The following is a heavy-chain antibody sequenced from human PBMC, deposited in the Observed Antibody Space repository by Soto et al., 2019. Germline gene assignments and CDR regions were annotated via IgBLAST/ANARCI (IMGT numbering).Heavy chain of an antibody. CDR2: IIPIFGTA. CDR1: GGTFSSYA. J-gene: IGHJ6*02. Sequence: QVQLVQSGAEVKKPGSSVKVSCKASGGTFSSYAISWVRQAPGQGLEWMGGIIPIFGTANYAQKFQGRVTITADESTSTAYMELSRLRSEDTAVYYCARGYCGGDCYLYYYYGMDVWGQGTTVTVSS. V-gene: IGHV1-69*12. D-gene: IGHD2-21*02. CDR3: ARGYCGGDCYLYYYYGMDV.